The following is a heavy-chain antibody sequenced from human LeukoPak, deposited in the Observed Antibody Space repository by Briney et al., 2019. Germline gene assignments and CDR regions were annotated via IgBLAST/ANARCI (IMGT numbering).Heavy chain of an antibody. V-gene: IGHV3-23*01. CDR1: GFTFSTCA. CDR3: ASHPRSGGNFDY. CDR2: IIVSGTGT. Sequence: PGGSLRVSRAASGFTFSTCAISCVPQAPGKGLEWGSAIIVSGTGTYYADSVKGRFTISRDNSKNTLYLEMKNLRAEDTAVYYCASHPRSGGNFDYWGQGTLVTVSS. D-gene: IGHD4-23*01. J-gene: IGHJ4*02.